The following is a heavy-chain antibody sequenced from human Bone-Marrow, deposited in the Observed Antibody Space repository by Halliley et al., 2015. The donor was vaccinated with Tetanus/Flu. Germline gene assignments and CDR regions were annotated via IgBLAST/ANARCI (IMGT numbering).Heavy chain of an antibody. V-gene: IGHV3-7*01. J-gene: IGHJ1*01. CDR1: GFSFRSYW. Sequence: SLRLSCAASGFSFRSYWLTWVRQAPGKGLEWVANINEPGSDKYYVDSLKGRFTISRDNAKNSLYLQMNSLRAEDTAVYYCARDLAPVACWYHFAACGQASLVTAAS. CDR3: ARDLAPVACWYHFAA. CDR2: INEPGSDK. D-gene: IGHD6-13*01.